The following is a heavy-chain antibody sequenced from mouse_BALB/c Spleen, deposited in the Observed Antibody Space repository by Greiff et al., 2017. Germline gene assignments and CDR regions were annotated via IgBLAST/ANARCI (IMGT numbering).Heavy chain of an antibody. CDR2: ISSGGSYT. J-gene: IGHJ3*01. Sequence: EVQGVESGGGLVKPGGSLKLSCAASGFTFSSYAMSWVRQTPEKRLEWVATISSGGSYTYYPDSVKGRFTISRDNAKNTLYLQMSSLRSEDTAMYYCARHGLANWDWFAYWGQGTLVTVSA. V-gene: IGHV5-9-3*01. CDR3: ARHGLANWDWFAY. CDR1: GFTFSSYA. D-gene: IGHD4-1*01.